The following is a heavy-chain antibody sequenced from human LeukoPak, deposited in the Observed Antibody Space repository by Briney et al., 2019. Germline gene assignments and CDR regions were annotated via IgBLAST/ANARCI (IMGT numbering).Heavy chain of an antibody. CDR3: ARAPSEIGGYYPEYFRH. D-gene: IGHD3-22*01. CDR1: GFSFSSYW. CDR2: IKSDGKT. J-gene: IGHJ1*01. V-gene: IGHV3-74*01. Sequence: GGSLRLSCAASGFSFSSYWMHWVRHAPGKGLVWVSRIKSDGKTNYADSVKGRFTISRDNTKNTVSLQMNSLRAEDTGVYYCARAPSEIGGYYPEYFRHWGQGTLVTVSS.